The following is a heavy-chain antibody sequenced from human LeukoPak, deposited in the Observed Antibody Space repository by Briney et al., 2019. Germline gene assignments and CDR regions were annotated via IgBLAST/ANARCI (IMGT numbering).Heavy chain of an antibody. Sequence: SETLSLTCTVSGGSISSSSYYWGWIRQPPGKGLEWIGSIYYSGSTHYNPSLKSRVTISVDTSKNQFSLKLSSVTAADTAVYYCARDQVAARPYYFDYWGQGTLVTVSS. CDR2: IYYSGST. D-gene: IGHD6-6*01. CDR1: GGSISSSSYY. V-gene: IGHV4-39*07. J-gene: IGHJ4*02. CDR3: ARDQVAARPYYFDY.